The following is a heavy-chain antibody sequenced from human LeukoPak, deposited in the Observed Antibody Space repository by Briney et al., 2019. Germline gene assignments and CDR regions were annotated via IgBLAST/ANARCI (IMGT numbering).Heavy chain of an antibody. CDR3: ARPAPDYSSSWLNFDY. D-gene: IGHD6-13*01. V-gene: IGHV3-53*01. Sequence: GGSLRLSCAASGFTVSSNYMSWVRQAPGKGLEWVSVIYSGGSTYYADSVKGRFTISRDNSKNTLYLQMNSLRAEDTAVYYCARPAPDYSSSWLNFDYWGQGTLVTVSS. CDR2: IYSGGST. CDR1: GFTVSSNY. J-gene: IGHJ4*02.